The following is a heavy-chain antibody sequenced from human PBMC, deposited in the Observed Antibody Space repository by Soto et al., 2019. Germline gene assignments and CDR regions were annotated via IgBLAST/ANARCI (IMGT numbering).Heavy chain of an antibody. CDR3: AHVREVRFLEWFPRY. D-gene: IGHD3-3*01. CDR2: IYWDDDK. V-gene: IGHV2-5*02. CDR1: GFSLSTSGVG. Sequence: SGPTLVNPTQTLTLTCTFSGFSLSTSGVGVGWIRQPPGKALEWLALIYWDDDKRYSPSLRSRLTITKDTSKNQVVLTMTNMDPVDTATYYCAHVREVRFLEWFPRYWGQGTLVTVSS. J-gene: IGHJ4*02.